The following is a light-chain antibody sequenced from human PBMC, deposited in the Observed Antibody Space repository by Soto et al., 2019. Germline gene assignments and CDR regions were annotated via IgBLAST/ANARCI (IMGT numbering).Light chain of an antibody. CDR3: SSYAGSNNYV. V-gene: IGLV2-8*01. Sequence: QSALTQPPSASGSPGQSVTISCTGTSSDVGGYNYVSWYQQHPGKAPKLMIYEVSKRPSGVPDRFSDSKSGNTASLTVSGLQAEDEADYYCSSYAGSNNYVFGTRTKLTVL. CDR1: SSDVGGYNY. CDR2: EVS. J-gene: IGLJ1*01.